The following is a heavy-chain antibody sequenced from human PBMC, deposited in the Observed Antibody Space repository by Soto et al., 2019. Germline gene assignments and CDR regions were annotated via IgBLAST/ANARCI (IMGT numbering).Heavy chain of an antibody. J-gene: IGHJ6*02. CDR1: GFTVSGNY. CDR3: ATELIAKYGMDV. D-gene: IGHD2-21*01. CDR2: IYTDDNI. V-gene: IGHV3-53*01. Sequence: EVQLVESGGGLVQPGGSLRLSCAASGFTVSGNYVTCVRQAPGKGLEWVSVIYTDDNIYYADSVTGRFTISRDNSKNTFYLQMNRLRVEDTAVYYCATELIAKYGMDVWGQGTTVTVSS.